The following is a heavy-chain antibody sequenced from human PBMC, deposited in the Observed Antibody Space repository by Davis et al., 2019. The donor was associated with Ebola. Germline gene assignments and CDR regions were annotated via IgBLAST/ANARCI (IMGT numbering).Heavy chain of an antibody. J-gene: IGHJ5*01. CDR1: GFTFSNYA. D-gene: IGHD2/OR15-2a*01. CDR3: ARDPLIIGDATTDS. V-gene: IGHV3-23*01. CDR2: ISVSGGSA. Sequence: GESLKISCAASGFTFSNYAMNWVRQAPGKGLEWVATISVSGGSAYSADSVKGRFTISRDNSRKTLFLQMNSLRADDTAVYYCARDPLIIGDATTDSWGQGTLVTVSS.